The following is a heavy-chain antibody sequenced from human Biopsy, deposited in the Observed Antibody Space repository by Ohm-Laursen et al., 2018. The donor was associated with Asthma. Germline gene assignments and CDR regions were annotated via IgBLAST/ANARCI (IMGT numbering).Heavy chain of an antibody. J-gene: IGHJ4*02. D-gene: IGHD3-16*01. CDR3: ARDFSRAIMIGGGRERHFDF. CDR1: GFTFMTYG. CDR2: VGSDESYT. Sequence: SLRLSCAASGFTFMTYGMHWVRQVPGKGLEWVATVGSDESYTDHADSVKGRFTISRDNSKNTLHLQMNSLSPEDTAVYYCARDFSRAIMIGGGRERHFDFWGQGTLVTVSS. V-gene: IGHV3-33*01.